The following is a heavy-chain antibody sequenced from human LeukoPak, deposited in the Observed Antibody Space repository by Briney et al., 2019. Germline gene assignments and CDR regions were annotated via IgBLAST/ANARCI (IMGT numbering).Heavy chain of an antibody. V-gene: IGHV3-48*01. CDR1: GFTFSSYS. Sequence: PGGSLRLSCAASGFTFSSYSMNWVRQAPGKGLEWVSYISSSSSTIYYADSVKGRFTISRDNAKNSLYLQMNSLRAEDTAVYYCARGRGDGYNYGRDYWGQGTLVTVSS. D-gene: IGHD5-24*01. J-gene: IGHJ4*02. CDR3: ARGRGDGYNYGRDY. CDR2: ISSSSSTI.